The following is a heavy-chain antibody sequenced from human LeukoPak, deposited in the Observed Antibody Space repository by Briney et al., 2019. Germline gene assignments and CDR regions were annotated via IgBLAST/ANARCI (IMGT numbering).Heavy chain of an antibody. CDR2: IYHSGST. D-gene: IGHD3-10*01. CDR1: GYSISSGYY. V-gene: IGHV4-38-2*02. Sequence: SETLSLTCTVSGYSISSGYYWGWIRQPPGKGLEWIGSIYHSGSTYYNPSLKSRVTISVDTSKNQFSLKLSSVTAADTAVYYCARHVSSGSPSYYFDYWGQGTLVTVSS. J-gene: IGHJ4*02. CDR3: ARHVSSGSPSYYFDY.